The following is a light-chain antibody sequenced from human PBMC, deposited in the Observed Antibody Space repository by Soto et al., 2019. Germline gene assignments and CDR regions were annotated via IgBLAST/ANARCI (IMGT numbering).Light chain of an antibody. Sequence: EFVATQPPATLSVSPGGRLRLPCRTSQDVSSKLAWYQQKAGQAPSLLIYDASTRATGTPARFSGSGSGTDFTLTISRLEPEDFAVYYCQQYGSSPRTFGQGTKVDIK. CDR1: QDVSSK. V-gene: IGKV3-20*01. CDR3: QQYGSSPRT. CDR2: DAS. J-gene: IGKJ1*01.